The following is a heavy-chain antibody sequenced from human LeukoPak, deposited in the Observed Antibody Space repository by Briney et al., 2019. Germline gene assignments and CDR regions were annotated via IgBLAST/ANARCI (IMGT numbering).Heavy chain of an antibody. V-gene: IGHV4-59*01. J-gene: IGHJ4*02. D-gene: IGHD1-14*01. CDR1: GGSISSYY. CDR2: IYYSGST. Sequence: SETLSLTCTVSGGSISSYYWSWIRQPPGKGLEWIGYIYYSGSTNYNPSLKSRVTISVDTSKNQFSLKLSSVTAADTAVYYCASAGGSGDRGDYWGQGTLVTVSS. CDR3: ASAGGSGDRGDY.